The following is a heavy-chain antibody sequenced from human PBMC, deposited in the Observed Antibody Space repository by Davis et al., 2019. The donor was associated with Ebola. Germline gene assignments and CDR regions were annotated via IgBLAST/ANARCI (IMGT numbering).Heavy chain of an antibody. CDR3: ARDDDDDNWFDP. CDR2: IIPIFGTA. D-gene: IGHD1-1*01. J-gene: IGHJ5*02. Sequence: SVQVSCKASGGIFSSYAISWVRQAPGQGLEWMGGIIPIFGTANYAQKFQGRVTITADKSTSTAYMELSSLRSEDTAVYYCARDDDDDNWFDPWGQGTLVTVSS. V-gene: IGHV1-69*06. CDR1: GGIFSSYA.